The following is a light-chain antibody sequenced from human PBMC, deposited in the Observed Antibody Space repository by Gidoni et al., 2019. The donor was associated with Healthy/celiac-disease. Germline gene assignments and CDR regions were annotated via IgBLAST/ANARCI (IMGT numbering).Light chain of an antibody. J-gene: IGKJ4*01. CDR2: DAS. Sequence: EIELTQSPATLSLSPGERATLSCRASQSVSSYLAWYQQKPGQAPRLLIYDASNRATGIPARFSGSGSRTDFTLPISSLEPYDFSVYFCQQRSNWPLTFGGRTKVEFK. CDR3: QQRSNWPLT. V-gene: IGKV3-11*01. CDR1: QSVSSY.